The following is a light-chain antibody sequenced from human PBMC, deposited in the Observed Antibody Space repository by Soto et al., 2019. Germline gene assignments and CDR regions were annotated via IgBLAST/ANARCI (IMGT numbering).Light chain of an antibody. J-gene: IGLJ2*01. CDR1: SSNIESSY. CDR2: ENN. CDR3: GAWDSSLSAVV. Sequence: QSVLTQPPSVSAAPGQKVTISCSGSSSNIESSYVSWYQQLPGTAPKVLIYENNKRPSGIPDRFSGSKSGTSATLGITGLRSGDEADYYCGAWDSSLSAVVFGGGTKLTVL. V-gene: IGLV1-51*02.